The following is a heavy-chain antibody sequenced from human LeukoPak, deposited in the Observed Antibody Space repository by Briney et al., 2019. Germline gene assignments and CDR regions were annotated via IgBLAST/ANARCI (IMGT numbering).Heavy chain of an antibody. J-gene: IGHJ4*02. CDR1: GGSISSYY. CDR3: ARLVRYYFDY. V-gene: IGHV4-59*08. Sequence: SETLSLTCTVSGGSISSYYWSWIRQPPGKGLEWIGYIYYSGSTNYNPSLKSRVTISVGTSKNQFSLKLSSVTAADTAVYYCARLVRYYFDYWGQGTLVTVSS. CDR2: IYYSGST.